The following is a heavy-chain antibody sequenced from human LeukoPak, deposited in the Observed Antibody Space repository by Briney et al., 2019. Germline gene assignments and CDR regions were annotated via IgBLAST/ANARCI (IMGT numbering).Heavy chain of an antibody. J-gene: IGHJ4*02. CDR3: AHRGGPTAMALFDY. CDR1: GFSLSTSGVG. CDR2: IYWDDDK. D-gene: IGHD5-18*01. V-gene: IGHV2-5*02. Sequence: SGPTLVKPTQTLTLTCTFSGFSLSTSGVGVGWIRQPPGKALEWLALIYWDDDKRYSPSLKSRLTITKDTSKNQVVLTMTNMDPVDTATYYCAHRGGPTAMALFDYWGQGTLVTVSP.